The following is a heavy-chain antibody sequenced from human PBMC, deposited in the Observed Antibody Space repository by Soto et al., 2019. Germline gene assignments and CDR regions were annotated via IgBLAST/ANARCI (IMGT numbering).Heavy chain of an antibody. D-gene: IGHD1-26*01. CDR1: GFRFDDFA. V-gene: IGHV3-9*01. J-gene: IGHJ6*02. Sequence: EVQLVESGGGLVQSGRSRRLSCVASGFRFDDFAMHWVRQAPGKGLEWVSSIDWNSGSTAYADSVKGRFTVFRDNARNCLDLQMNSLRVEDTALYYCVKGRGSYFVYFGLDVWGPGTTVTVSS. CDR2: IDWNSGST. CDR3: VKGRGSYFVYFGLDV.